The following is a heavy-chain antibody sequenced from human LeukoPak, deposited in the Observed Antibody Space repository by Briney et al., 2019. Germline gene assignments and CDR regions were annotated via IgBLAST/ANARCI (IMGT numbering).Heavy chain of an antibody. D-gene: IGHD1-26*01. CDR3: ARGVNSGYFDY. V-gene: IGHV4-59*01. CDR1: GGSISSYY. J-gene: IGHJ4*02. Sequence: PSETLSLTCTVSGGSISSYYWTWIRQPPGKGLEWIGYIYYSGSTNYNPSLKSRVTISVDTSKNQFSLKLTSVTAAGTAVYYCARGVNSGYFDYCGQGTLVTVSS. CDR2: IYYSGST.